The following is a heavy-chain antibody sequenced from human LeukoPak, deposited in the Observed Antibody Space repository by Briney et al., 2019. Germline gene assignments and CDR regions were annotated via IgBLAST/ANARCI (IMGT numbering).Heavy chain of an antibody. CDR1: GFTFSSYG. D-gene: IGHD5-18*01. Sequence: GGSLRLSCAASGFTFSSYGMHWFRQDPGKGLEWVAVISYDGSNKYYADSVKGRFTISRDNSKNTLYLQMNSLRAEDTAVYYCENRGSIQLWSHWGQGTLVTVSS. J-gene: IGHJ4*02. V-gene: IGHV3-30*18. CDR3: ENRGSIQLWSH. CDR2: ISYDGSNK.